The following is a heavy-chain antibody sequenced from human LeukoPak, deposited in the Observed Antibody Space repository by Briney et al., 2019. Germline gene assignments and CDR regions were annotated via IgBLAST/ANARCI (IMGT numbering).Heavy chain of an antibody. CDR2: IKSKTDGGTT. CDR3: TTDRVSSAGRVY. D-gene: IGHD6-19*01. V-gene: IGHV3-15*01. J-gene: IGHJ4*02. Sequence: KPGGPLRLSCAASGFTFSNAWMSWVRQAPGKGLERVGRIKSKTDGGTTDYAAAVKGRFTISRDDSKNTLYLQMNSMKTEDTAVYYCTTDRVSSAGRVYWGQGTLVTVSS. CDR1: GFTFSNAW.